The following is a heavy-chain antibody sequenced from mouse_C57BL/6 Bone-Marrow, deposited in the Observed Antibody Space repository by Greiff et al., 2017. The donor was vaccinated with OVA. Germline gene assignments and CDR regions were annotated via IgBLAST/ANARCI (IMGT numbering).Heavy chain of an antibody. V-gene: IGHV3-6*01. Sequence: EVKLQESGPGLVKPSQSLSLTCSVTGYSITSGYYWNWIRQFPGNKLEWMGYISYDGSNNYNPSLKNRISITRDTSKNQFFLKLNSVTTEDTATYYCARESINFDYWGQGTTLTVSS. J-gene: IGHJ2*01. CDR2: ISYDGSN. CDR1: GYSITSGYY. CDR3: ARESINFDY.